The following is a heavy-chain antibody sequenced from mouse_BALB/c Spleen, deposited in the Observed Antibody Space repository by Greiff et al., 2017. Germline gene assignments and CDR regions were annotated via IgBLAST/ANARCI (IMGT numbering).Heavy chain of an antibody. CDR3: ARIPSYVNYTAYAMDY. D-gene: IGHD2-10*02. Sequence: EVQLVESGGGLVQPGGSRKLSCAASGFTFSSFGMHWVRQAPEKGLEWVAYISSGSSTIYYADTVKGRFTISRDNPKNTLFLQMTSLRSEDTAMYYSARIPSYVNYTAYAMDYRGEGTS. V-gene: IGHV5-17*02. CDR1: GFTFSSFG. J-gene: IGHJ4*01. CDR2: ISSGSSTI.